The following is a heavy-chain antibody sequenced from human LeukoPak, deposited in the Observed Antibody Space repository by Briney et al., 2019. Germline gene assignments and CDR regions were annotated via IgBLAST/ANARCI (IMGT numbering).Heavy chain of an antibody. Sequence: PGGSLRLSCAASGFTFSSYSMKWVRQAPGKGLEWVSYISSSSSTIYYADSVKGRFTIPRDNAKNSLYLQMNGLRAEDTAVYYCARGRVITMVRGVLVYWGQGTLVTVSS. CDR1: GFTFSSYS. CDR3: ARGRVITMVRGVLVY. CDR2: ISSSSSTI. V-gene: IGHV3-48*01. J-gene: IGHJ4*02. D-gene: IGHD3-10*01.